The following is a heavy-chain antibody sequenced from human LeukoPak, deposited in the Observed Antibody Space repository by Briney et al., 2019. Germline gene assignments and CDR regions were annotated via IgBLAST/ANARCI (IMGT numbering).Heavy chain of an antibody. Sequence: GASVKVSCKASGYTFTSYGISWVRQAPGQGLEWMGWISAYNGNTNYAQKLQGRVTMTRNTSISTAYMELSSLRSEDTAVYYCARVYYGSGSSRSNYYYYYYMDVWGKGTTVTISS. V-gene: IGHV1-18*01. CDR3: ARVYYGSGSSRSNYYYYYYMDV. J-gene: IGHJ6*03. CDR2: ISAYNGNT. D-gene: IGHD3-10*01. CDR1: GYTFTSYG.